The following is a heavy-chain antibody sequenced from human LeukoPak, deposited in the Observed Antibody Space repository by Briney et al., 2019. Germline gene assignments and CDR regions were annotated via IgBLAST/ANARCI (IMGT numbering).Heavy chain of an antibody. CDR3: ARGMVIIPVFDY. J-gene: IGHJ4*02. D-gene: IGHD3-3*01. CDR1: GFTFSSYS. V-gene: IGHV3-21*01. CDR2: ISSSSSYI. Sequence: GGSLRLSCAASGFTFSSYSMNWVRQAPGKGLEWVSSISSSSSYIYYADSVKGRFTISRDNAKNSLYLQMNSLRAEDTAVYYCARGMVIIPVFDYWGQGTLVTVSS.